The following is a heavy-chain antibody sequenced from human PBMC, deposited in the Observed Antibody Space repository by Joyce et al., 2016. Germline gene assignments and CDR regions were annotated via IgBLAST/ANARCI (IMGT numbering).Heavy chain of an antibody. V-gene: IGHV4-34*01. Sequence: QVQLQQWGAGLLKPSETLSLTCAVYGGSFSGYYWSWIRQPPGKGLEWIGAIAHSGSTNYNPALKSRGTISVDTSKNQFSLKLRSVTAADTAVYYCARAGYYDSSAYYHGDFDYWGQGTLVTVSS. CDR2: IAHSGST. CDR3: ARAGYYDSSAYYHGDFDY. D-gene: IGHD3-22*01. J-gene: IGHJ4*02. CDR1: GGSFSGYY.